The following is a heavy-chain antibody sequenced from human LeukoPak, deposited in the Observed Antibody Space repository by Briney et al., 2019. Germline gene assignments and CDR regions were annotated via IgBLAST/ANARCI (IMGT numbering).Heavy chain of an antibody. V-gene: IGHV1-18*04. Sequence: GASVKVSCKASGYTFTGYYIHWVRQAPGQGLEWMGWINAYNGNTNYTQNLQGRVTMTTDTSTGTAYMELRSLRSDDTAVYYCARPIVDTGAFDIWGQGTMVTVSS. J-gene: IGHJ3*02. CDR2: INAYNGNT. D-gene: IGHD5-18*01. CDR1: GYTFTGYY. CDR3: ARPIVDTGAFDI.